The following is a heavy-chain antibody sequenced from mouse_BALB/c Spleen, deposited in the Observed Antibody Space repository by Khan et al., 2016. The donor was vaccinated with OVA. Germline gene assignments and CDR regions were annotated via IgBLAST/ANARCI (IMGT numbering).Heavy chain of an antibody. Sequence: QMQLEESGAELVRPGASVKLSCKTSGYIFTSYWIHWVKQRSGQGLEWIARIYPGTDNIYYNEKFKDKATLIADKSSSTAYMQLSSLKSEDSEVYFCAREEALYHVDHWGQGTTLTVSS. CDR1: GYIFTSYW. CDR2: IYPGTDNI. V-gene: IGHV1S132*01. J-gene: IGHJ2*01. D-gene: IGHD3-2*02. CDR3: AREEALYHVDH.